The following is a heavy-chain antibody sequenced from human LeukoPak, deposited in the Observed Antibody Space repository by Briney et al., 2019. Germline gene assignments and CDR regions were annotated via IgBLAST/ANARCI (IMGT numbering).Heavy chain of an antibody. Sequence: SETLSLTCTVYGASFSAYYWSWIRQPPGKGLEWIGEINHGGSTNYNPSLKSRVTISVDTSKNQFSLKLSSVTAADTAVYYCARVWVDTAMARRAFDIWGQGTMVTVSS. CDR1: GASFSAYY. J-gene: IGHJ3*02. CDR2: INHGGST. D-gene: IGHD5-18*01. CDR3: ARVWVDTAMARRAFDI. V-gene: IGHV4-34*09.